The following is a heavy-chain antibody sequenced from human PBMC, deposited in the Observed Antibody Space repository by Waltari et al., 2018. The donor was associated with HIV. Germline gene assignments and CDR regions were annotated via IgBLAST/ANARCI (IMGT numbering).Heavy chain of an antibody. D-gene: IGHD2-15*01. J-gene: IGHJ6*02. CDR3: TSPVTIAADMDV. CDR1: GFTFSAFA. Sequence: EVHLVESGGGLVQPGGSLRLSCVASGFTFSAFAIHWIRQASGTPPEWVGRIRSKANNYATSFAVSVNGRFTISRDDSKKMAFLQMNSLKTDDTAVYYCTSPVTIAADMDVWGRGTTVTVSS. V-gene: IGHV3-73*02. CDR2: IRSKANNYAT.